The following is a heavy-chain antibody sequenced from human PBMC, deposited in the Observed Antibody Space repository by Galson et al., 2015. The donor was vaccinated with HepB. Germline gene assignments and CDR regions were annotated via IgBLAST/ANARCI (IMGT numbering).Heavy chain of an antibody. CDR3: TYCSSPGCYAHFDY. D-gene: IGHD2-2*01. CDR1: GFIFSKYA. Sequence: SLRLSCAASGFIFSKYAMNWVRQAPGKGPEWVSGISDSGGGTYYADSVKGRFTISRDNSKNTMYLQMNSLRAEDTAMYYCTYCSSPGCYAHFDYWGPGTRVTVSS. V-gene: IGHV3-23*01. J-gene: IGHJ4*02. CDR2: ISDSGGGT.